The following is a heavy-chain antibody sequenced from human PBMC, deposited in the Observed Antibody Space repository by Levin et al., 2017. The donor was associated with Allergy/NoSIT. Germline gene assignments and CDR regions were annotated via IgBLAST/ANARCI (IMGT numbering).Heavy chain of an antibody. CDR1: GASISSSHW. Sequence: SETLSLTCAVSGASISSSHWWSWVRQPPGKGLEWIGEVDHSGSTNYNASLESRVTISVDKSKNQFSLKVTSVTAADTAVYYCARDRGDYDGSGYYFDNWGQGTLVTVSS. CDR2: VDHSGST. J-gene: IGHJ4*02. V-gene: IGHV4-4*02. D-gene: IGHD3-22*01. CDR3: ARDRGDYDGSGYYFDN.